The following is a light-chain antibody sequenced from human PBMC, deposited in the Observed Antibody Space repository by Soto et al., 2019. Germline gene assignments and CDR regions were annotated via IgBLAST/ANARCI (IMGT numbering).Light chain of an antibody. J-gene: IGLJ1*01. CDR2: EVT. V-gene: IGLV2-14*01. CDR3: TSHAGSNNYV. CDR1: SSDVGNYNF. Sequence: QSALTQPASVSGSPGQSITIFCTGTSSDVGNYNFVSWYRHHPGRAPQVIIYEVTNRPSGVSSRFSGSKSGNTASLTVSGLQAEDEADYYCTSHAGSNNYVFGTGTKVTVL.